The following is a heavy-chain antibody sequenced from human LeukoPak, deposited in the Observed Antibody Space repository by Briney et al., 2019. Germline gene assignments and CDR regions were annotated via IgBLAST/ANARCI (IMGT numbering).Heavy chain of an antibody. CDR1: GDTFSTYS. V-gene: IGHV1-69*13. CDR2: IIATHGTG. J-gene: IGHJ6*03. D-gene: IGHD1-20*01. Sequence: GASVKVSCKASGDTFSTYSINRVRQAPGQGLEWMGGIIATHGTGNYAQKFQGRLTITADESTAYMELSSLTSEDTAVYYCARGHRYNWNPLYYYMDLWGKGTTVTVSS. CDR3: ARGHRYNWNPLYYYMDL.